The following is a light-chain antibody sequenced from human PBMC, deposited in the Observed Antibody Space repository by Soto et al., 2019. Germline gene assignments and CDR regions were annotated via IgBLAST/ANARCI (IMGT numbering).Light chain of an antibody. CDR2: DVS. Sequence: QSALTQPASVSGSPGQSITISCTGTSSDVGGYNYVSWYQQHPGKAPKLVIYDVSNRPSGVSNRFSGSKSGNTASLTISGLQAEDEADYYCSSYTSSSPYVFGTGTRSPS. CDR1: SSDVGGYNY. CDR3: SSYTSSSPYV. J-gene: IGLJ1*01. V-gene: IGLV2-14*01.